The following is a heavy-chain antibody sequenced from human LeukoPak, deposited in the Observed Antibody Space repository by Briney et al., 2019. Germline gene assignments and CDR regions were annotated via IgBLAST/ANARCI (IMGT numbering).Heavy chain of an antibody. Sequence: ASVKVSCKASGYNFSHNIHWVRQAPGQGHEFMEWINPKNGGTKYAQNFQGRVTMTTDTSISTVYMELSSLGSDDTAVYYCVVSIQAAAIPAFDSWGQGTLVTVS. V-gene: IGHV1-2*02. J-gene: IGHJ4*02. CDR3: VVSIQAAAIPAFDS. CDR2: INPKNGGT. D-gene: IGHD6-25*01. CDR1: GYNFSHN.